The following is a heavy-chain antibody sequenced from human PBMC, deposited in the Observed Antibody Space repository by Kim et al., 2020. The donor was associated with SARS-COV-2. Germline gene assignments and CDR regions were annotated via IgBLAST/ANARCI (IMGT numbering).Heavy chain of an antibody. J-gene: IGHJ4*02. CDR3: ARLGVRSSSSFDY. Sequence: SPPLQGQVTISADKSISTAYLQWSSLKASDTAMYYCARLGVRSSSSFDYWGQGTLVTVSS. D-gene: IGHD6-6*01. V-gene: IGHV5-51*01.